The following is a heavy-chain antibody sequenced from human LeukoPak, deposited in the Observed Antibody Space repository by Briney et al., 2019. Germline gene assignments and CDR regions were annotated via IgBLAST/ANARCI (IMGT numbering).Heavy chain of an antibody. D-gene: IGHD5-12*01. CDR2: IYYSGST. CDR3: ARGYSGYAYYFDY. Sequence: SETLSLTCTVSGGSISSYYWSWIRQPPGKGLEWIGYIYYSGSTNYNPSLESRVTISVDTSKNQFSLKLSSVTAADTAVYYCARGYSGYAYYFDYWGQGTLVTVSS. CDR1: GGSISSYY. J-gene: IGHJ4*02. V-gene: IGHV4-59*01.